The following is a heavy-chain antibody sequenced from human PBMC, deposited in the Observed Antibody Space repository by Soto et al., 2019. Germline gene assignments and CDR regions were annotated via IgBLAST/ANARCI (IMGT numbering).Heavy chain of an antibody. D-gene: IGHD6-13*01. J-gene: IGHJ6*02. CDR1: GFTFTSYS. V-gene: IGHV3-21*01. CDR3: ARVSPGTQYTYYYAMDV. CDR2: ISVSSTYK. Sequence: EVQLLESGGGLVQPGGSLRLSCAASGFTFTSYSMNWVRQAPGKGLEWVSSISVSSTYKNYADSLKGRFTISRDNAEKSLYLQMDSLRAEDTAVYYCARVSPGTQYTYYYAMDVWGQGTTVTVSS.